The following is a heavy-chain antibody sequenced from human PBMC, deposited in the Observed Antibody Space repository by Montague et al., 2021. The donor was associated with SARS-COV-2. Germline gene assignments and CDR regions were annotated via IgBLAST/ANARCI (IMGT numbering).Heavy chain of an antibody. V-gene: IGHV4-31*03. CDR1: SGSISSGGSISSGGYY. D-gene: IGHD3-10*01. Sequence: TLSLTCTVSSGSISSGGSISSGGYYWSWIRQHPGKGLEWIGYIYYSGSTSYNPSLKSRVTISVDTSKNQFSLKLSSVTAADTAVYYCARDRPRSYYYDSGTYTWGGYGMDVWGQGTTVTVSS. J-gene: IGHJ6*02. CDR2: IYYSGST. CDR3: ARDRPRSYYYDSGTYTWGGYGMDV.